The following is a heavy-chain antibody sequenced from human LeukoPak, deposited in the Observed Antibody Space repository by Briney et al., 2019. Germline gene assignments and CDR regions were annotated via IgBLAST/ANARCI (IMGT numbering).Heavy chain of an antibody. V-gene: IGHV3-9*01. CDR2: ISWNSGSI. Sequence: PGRSLRLSCAASGFTFDDYAMHWVRQAPGKGLEWVSGISWNSGSIGYADSVKGRFTISRDNAKNTLYLQMNSLRAEDTAVYYCARVGEAYYDSSGYYGGDAFDIWGQGTMVTVSS. CDR3: ARVGEAYYDSSGYYGGDAFDI. CDR1: GFTFDDYA. J-gene: IGHJ3*02. D-gene: IGHD3-22*01.